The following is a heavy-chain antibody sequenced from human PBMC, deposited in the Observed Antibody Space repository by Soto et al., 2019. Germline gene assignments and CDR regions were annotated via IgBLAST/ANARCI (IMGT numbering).Heavy chain of an antibody. CDR1: GYSFTSYW. V-gene: IGHV5-10-1*03. D-gene: IGHD3-3*01. CDR2: IDPSDSET. CDR3: ARHGGFGDEEGYYYYGLDV. J-gene: IGHJ6*02. Sequence: EVRLVQSGAEVKKPGESLRISCKGSGYSFTSYWISWVRQVPGKGLEWMGRIDPSDSETNYSPSFQGHVTITADKSISTAYLQWSSLKASDTAMYYCARHGGFGDEEGYYYYGLDVWGQGTTVTVSS.